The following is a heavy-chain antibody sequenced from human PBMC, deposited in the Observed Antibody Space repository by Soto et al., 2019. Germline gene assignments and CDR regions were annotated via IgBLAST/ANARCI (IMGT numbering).Heavy chain of an antibody. J-gene: IGHJ5*02. V-gene: IGHV4-59*01. CDR2: IYYSGST. D-gene: IGHD5-18*01. CDR1: GGSISSYY. Sequence: QVQLQESGPGLVKPSETLSLTCTVSGGSISSYYWSWIRQPPGKGLEWIGYIYYSGSTNYNPSLKSRVTISVDTSKNQFSLKLSSVTAADTAVYYCARGYSYGRRDWFDPWGQGTLVTVSS. CDR3: ARGYSYGRRDWFDP.